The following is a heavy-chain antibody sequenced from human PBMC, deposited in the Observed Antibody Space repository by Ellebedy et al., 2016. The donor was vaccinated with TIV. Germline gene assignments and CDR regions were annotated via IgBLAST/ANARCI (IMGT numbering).Heavy chain of an antibody. CDR2: INWNSRNI. CDR3: AKEIAKSSSWFGEYPFDP. D-gene: IGHD3-10*01. Sequence: SLKISXAASGFKFEDYAMHWVRQAPGKGLEWVSGINWNSRNIGYADSVKGRFTISRDNAKNSLYLQMNSLRAEDTALYYCAKEIAKSSSWFGEYPFDPWGQGTLVTVSS. J-gene: IGHJ5*02. V-gene: IGHV3-9*01. CDR1: GFKFEDYA.